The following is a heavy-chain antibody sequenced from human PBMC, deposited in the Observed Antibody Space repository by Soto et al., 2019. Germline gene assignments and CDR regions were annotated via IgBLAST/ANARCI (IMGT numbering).Heavy chain of an antibody. CDR2: IYTSGST. Sequence: PSETLSLTCTVTGDSINSRSYYWSWIRQPAGKGLEWIGRIYTSGSTNYNPSLKSRVTMSVDTSKNQFSLKLSSVTAADTAVYYCARGPAGYSYGLYYFDYWGQGTLVTVSS. J-gene: IGHJ4*02. D-gene: IGHD5-18*01. CDR1: GDSINSRSYY. CDR3: ARGPAGYSYGLYYFDY. V-gene: IGHV4-61*02.